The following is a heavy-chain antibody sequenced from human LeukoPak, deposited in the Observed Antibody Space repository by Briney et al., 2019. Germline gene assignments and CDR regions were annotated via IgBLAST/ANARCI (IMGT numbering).Heavy chain of an antibody. CDR2: ISSSSSTI. CDR3: ARVVVVPAAIFSDY. CDR1: GFTFSSYS. J-gene: IGHJ4*02. Sequence: GSLRLSCAASGFTFSSYSMNWVRQAPGKGLEWVSYISSSSSTIYYADSVKARFTIYRDNDKNSLYLKMHRLRAEDTAVYYCARVVVVPAAIFSDYWGQGTLVTVSS. D-gene: IGHD2-2*01. V-gene: IGHV3-48*01.